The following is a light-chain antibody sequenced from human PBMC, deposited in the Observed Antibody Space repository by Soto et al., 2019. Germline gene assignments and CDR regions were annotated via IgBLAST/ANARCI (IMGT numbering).Light chain of an antibody. Sequence: QSALTQPPSVSGAPGQRVTISCTGNNSNIGGGYDVHGYQQLPGTAPKLLIYGNNNRPSGVPDRFSGSKSYASASLAITGLQYEDEADYSCHSYDSRLSGSVFGGGTKLTVL. CDR3: HSYDSRLSGSV. CDR1: NSNIGGGYD. J-gene: IGLJ2*01. CDR2: GNN. V-gene: IGLV1-40*01.